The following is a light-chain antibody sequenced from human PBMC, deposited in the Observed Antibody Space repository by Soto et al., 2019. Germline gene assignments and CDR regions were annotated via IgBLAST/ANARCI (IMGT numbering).Light chain of an antibody. V-gene: IGKV1-5*03. CDR3: QPYNSYSRT. CDR1: QSIDSW. J-gene: IGKJ1*01. CDR2: KAS. Sequence: DIQMTQSPSTLSASVGDRVTITCRASQSIDSWLAWYQHKPGKAPKLLIFKASTLETGVPSRFSGSGSETEFTLTISSLQPDDSATYYCQPYNSYSRTFGQGAKADIK.